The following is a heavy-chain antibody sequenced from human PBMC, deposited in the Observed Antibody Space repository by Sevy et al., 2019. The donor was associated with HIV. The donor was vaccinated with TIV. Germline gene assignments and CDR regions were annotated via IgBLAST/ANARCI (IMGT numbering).Heavy chain of an antibody. D-gene: IGHD2-8*01. Sequence: GGSLRLSCAVSGFSFDSYGMTWVRQAPGKGLEWVSVIYSGGSTNYADSVKGRLTISRDNSKNTLYLQMNSLRAEDTAVYYCARGPRTYCTNGVCANDVFDIWGQGTLVTVSS. CDR3: ARGPRTYCTNGVCANDVFDI. V-gene: IGHV3-53*01. CDR2: IYSGGST. CDR1: GFSFDSYG. J-gene: IGHJ3*02.